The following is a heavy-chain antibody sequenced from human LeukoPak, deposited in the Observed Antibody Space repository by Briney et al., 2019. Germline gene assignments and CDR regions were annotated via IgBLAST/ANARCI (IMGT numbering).Heavy chain of an antibody. CDR2: IPHGGST. D-gene: IGHD2/OR15-2a*01. CDR1: DYSISNAYY. CDR3: ARQADVPSSIGYFDF. Sequence: SETLSLTCAVSDYSISNAYYWGWIRQPPGKGLEWIGSIPHGGSTHYNASLKSRVTISLEASKNQFSLRLSSVTAADTAVYYCARQADVPSSIGYFDFWGQGAPVTVSS. J-gene: IGHJ4*02. V-gene: IGHV4-38-2*01.